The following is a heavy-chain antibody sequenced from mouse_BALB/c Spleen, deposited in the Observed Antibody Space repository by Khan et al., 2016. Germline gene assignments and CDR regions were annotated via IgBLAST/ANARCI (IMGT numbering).Heavy chain of an antibody. CDR1: GYSITSDYA. V-gene: IGHV3-2*02. CDR2: ISYSGST. D-gene: IGHD1-1*01. J-gene: IGHJ2*01. Sequence: EVKLEESGPGLVKPSQSLSLTCTVTGYSITSDYAWNWIRQFPGNKLEWMGYISYSGSTSYNPSLNSRISITRDTSKNQFFLQLNSVTTEDTATYDGARGYYGSSYFDYWGQGTTLTVSS. CDR3: ARGYYGSSYFDY.